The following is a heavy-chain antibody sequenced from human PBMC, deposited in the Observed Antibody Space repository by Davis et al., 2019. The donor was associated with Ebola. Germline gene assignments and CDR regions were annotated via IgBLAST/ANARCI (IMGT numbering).Heavy chain of an antibody. CDR2: ISWNSGSI. V-gene: IGHV3-9*01. CDR3: AKVYYYGSFYYFDY. CDR1: GFAFDGYT. Sequence: SLKISCAASGFAFDGYTVHWVRQAPGKGLEWVSGISWNSGSIGYADSVKGRFTISRDNAKNSLYLQMNSLRAEDTALYYCAKVYYYGSFYYFDYWGQGTLVTVSS. J-gene: IGHJ4*02. D-gene: IGHD3-10*01.